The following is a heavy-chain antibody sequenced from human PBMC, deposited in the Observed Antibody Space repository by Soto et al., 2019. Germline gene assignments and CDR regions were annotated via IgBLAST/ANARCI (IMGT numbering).Heavy chain of an antibody. J-gene: IGHJ4*02. V-gene: IGHV1-46*01. Sequence: ASVKVSCKASGYTFTSYYMHWVRQAPGQGLDWMGIINPSGGSTSYAQKFQGRVTMTSDTSTSTVYMELSSLRSEDTAVYYCARDFTRTAVDTAMVPFDYWGQGTLVTVSS. D-gene: IGHD5-18*01. CDR1: GYTFTSYY. CDR3: ARDFTRTAVDTAMVPFDY. CDR2: INPSGGST.